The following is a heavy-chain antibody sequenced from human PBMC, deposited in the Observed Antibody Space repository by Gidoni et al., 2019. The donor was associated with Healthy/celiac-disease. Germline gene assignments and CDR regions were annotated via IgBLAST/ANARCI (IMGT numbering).Heavy chain of an antibody. D-gene: IGHD3-10*01. CDR3: AHYDSGSYSFDY. V-gene: IGHV2-5*02. Sequence: QITLKESGPKLVKPTQNLTLTCTFSGFSLSTNGVGVGWIRQPPGKALEWLALIFWDDDKRNSPSLKSRLTITKDTSKNQVVLTMTNMDPVDTATYYCAHYDSGSYSFDYWGQGTLVTVSS. CDR2: IFWDDDK. J-gene: IGHJ4*02. CDR1: GFSLSTNGVG.